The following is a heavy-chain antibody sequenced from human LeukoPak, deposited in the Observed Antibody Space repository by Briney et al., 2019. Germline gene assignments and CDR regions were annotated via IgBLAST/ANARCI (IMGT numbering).Heavy chain of an antibody. CDR2: IYYSGST. J-gene: IGHJ3*02. CDR3: ARERVGATPNAFDI. Sequence: SETLSLTCTVSGGSISSYYWSWIRQPPGKGLEWIGYIYYSGSTNYNPSLKSRVTMSVDTSKNQFSLKLSSVTAADTAVYYCARERVGATPNAFDIWGQGTMVTVSS. V-gene: IGHV4-59*12. D-gene: IGHD1-26*01. CDR1: GGSISSYY.